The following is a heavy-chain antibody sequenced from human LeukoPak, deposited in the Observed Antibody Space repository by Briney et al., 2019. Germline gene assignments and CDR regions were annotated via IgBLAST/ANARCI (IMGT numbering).Heavy chain of an antibody. CDR2: ISYIGST. CDR3: ARDPTTVTKGLDI. J-gene: IGHJ3*02. Sequence: SETLSLTCTVSGGSFSSHYWSWIRQPPGKGLEWIGYISYIGSTNYNPSLKSRVTISVDTSKNQFSRKLSSVTAADTAVYYCARDPTTVTKGLDIWGQGTMVTVSS. V-gene: IGHV4-59*11. CDR1: GGSFSSHY. D-gene: IGHD4-17*01.